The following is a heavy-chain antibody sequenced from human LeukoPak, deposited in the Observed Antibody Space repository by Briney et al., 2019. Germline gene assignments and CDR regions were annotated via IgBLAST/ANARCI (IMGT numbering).Heavy chain of an antibody. V-gene: IGHV1-69*13. J-gene: IGHJ4*02. CDR1: GGTFSSYA. CDR3: AREGVYDSSGYYYYYFDY. D-gene: IGHD3-22*01. Sequence: ASVKVSCKASGGTFSSYAISWVRQAPGQGLEWMGGIIPIFGTANYAQKFQGRVTITADEPTSTAYMELSSLRSEDTAVYYCAREGVYDSSGYYYYYFDYWGQGTLVTVSS. CDR2: IIPIFGTA.